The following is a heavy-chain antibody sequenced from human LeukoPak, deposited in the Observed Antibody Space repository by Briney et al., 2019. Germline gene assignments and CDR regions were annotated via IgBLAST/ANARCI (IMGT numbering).Heavy chain of an antibody. CDR3: ARGRAY. CDR2: ISYDGSNK. V-gene: IGHV3-30*04. Sequence: GGSLRLSCAASGFTFSSYAMHWVRQAPGKGLEWVAVISYDGSNKYYADSVKGRFTISRDNSKNTLYLQMNSLRAEDTAVYYCARGRAYWGQGTLVTVSS. CDR1: GFTFSSYA. J-gene: IGHJ4*02.